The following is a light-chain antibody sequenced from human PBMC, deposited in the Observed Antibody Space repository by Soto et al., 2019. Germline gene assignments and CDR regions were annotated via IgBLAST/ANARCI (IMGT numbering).Light chain of an antibody. CDR3: SSYTSSSTVT. CDR1: SNDVGGYNY. V-gene: IGLV2-14*01. Sequence: QSALTQPASVSGSPGQSITISCTGTSNDVGGYNYVCWYQQQPGKAPKLIIYDVSNRPSGVSNRFSGSRSGNTASLIISGLQAEDEADYYRSSYTSSSTVTFGGGTKLTVL. J-gene: IGLJ2*01. CDR2: DVS.